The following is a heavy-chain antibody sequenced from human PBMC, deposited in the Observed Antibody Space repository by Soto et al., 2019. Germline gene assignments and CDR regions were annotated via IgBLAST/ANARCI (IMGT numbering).Heavy chain of an antibody. CDR2: IIPIFPTP. CDR3: ARDRDRLQLGGNYYYMMDV. V-gene: IGHV1-69*12. D-gene: IGHD4-4*01. CDR1: GGTFRSST. Sequence: QVQLVQSGAEVKKPGSSVTLSCKASGGTFRSSTISWVRQAPGQGLEWMGGIIPIFPTPDYAQKFQDRVTITADESASTGYMELSSLAFEETAVYYCARDRDRLQLGGNYYYMMDVWGQGPRVTVSS. J-gene: IGHJ6*02.